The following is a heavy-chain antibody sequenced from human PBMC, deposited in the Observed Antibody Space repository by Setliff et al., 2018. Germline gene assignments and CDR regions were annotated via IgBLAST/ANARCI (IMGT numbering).Heavy chain of an antibody. CDR3: SKLCRFCTRTSCQSLSGDES. Sequence: ASVKVSCKASGYSFNDYGVNWVRQAPGQGLEWVGRIIPYTGITYYTPKFEGRVIMTTDSSTTTAYLDLSSLRSDDTSTYWCSKLCRFCTRTSCQSLSGDESWGQGTLVTVSS. J-gene: IGHJ5*02. CDR1: GYSFNDYG. D-gene: IGHD2-2*01. V-gene: IGHV1-18*01. CDR2: IIPYTGIT.